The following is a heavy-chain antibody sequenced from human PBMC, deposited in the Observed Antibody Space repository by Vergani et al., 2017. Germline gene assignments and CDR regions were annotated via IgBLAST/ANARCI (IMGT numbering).Heavy chain of an antibody. J-gene: IGHJ4*02. D-gene: IGHD2-15*01. CDR1: GGAFSSYA. Sequence: QVQLVQSGAEVKKPGSSVKVSCKASGGAFSSYAISWVRQAPGQGLEWMGGIIPIFGIANYAQKFQGRVTITADKSTSTAYMELSSLRSEDTAVYYCAHTRGVAAPYYFDYWGQGTLVTVSS. CDR3: AHTRGVAAPYYFDY. CDR2: IIPIFGIA. V-gene: IGHV1-69*17.